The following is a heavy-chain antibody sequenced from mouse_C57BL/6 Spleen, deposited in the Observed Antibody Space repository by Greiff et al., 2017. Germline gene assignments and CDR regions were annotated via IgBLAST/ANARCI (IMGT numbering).Heavy chain of an antibody. CDR1: GYTFTSYW. J-gene: IGHJ4*01. V-gene: IGHV1-61*01. D-gene: IGHD2-1*01. CDR2: IYPSDGDT. Sequence: QVQLQQPGAELVRPGSSVKLSCKASGYTFTSYWMAWVKQRPGQGLEWIGNIYPSDGDTHYNQKFKDKATLTVDKSSSTAYMQLSSLTSEDSSVYFCASLSNYGNLDYAIDVWGTGTSVTVSS. CDR3: ASLSNYGNLDYAIDV.